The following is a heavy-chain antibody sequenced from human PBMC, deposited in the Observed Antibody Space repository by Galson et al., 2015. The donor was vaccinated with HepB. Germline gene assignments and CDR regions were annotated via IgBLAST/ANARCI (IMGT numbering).Heavy chain of an antibody. D-gene: IGHD2-2*01. CDR2: IYSGGGT. CDR3: ARVGPLSHNFDY. V-gene: IGHV3-66*01. J-gene: IGHJ4*02. CDR1: GFTVSSSY. Sequence: CAASGFTVSSSYMNWVRQAPGKGLEWVSIIYSGGGTYYADSVKDRFTISRDNSKNTLYLQMDSLRAEDTAVYYCARVGPLSHNFDYWGQGTLVSVSS.